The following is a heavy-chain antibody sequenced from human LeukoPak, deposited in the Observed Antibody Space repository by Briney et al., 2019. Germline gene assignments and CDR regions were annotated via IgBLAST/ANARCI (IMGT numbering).Heavy chain of an antibody. CDR3: ATGRVVGATTAFGL. D-gene: IGHD1-26*01. J-gene: IGHJ3*01. Sequence: ASVKVSCKASGYTFTSYAMNWVRQAPGQGLEWMGWINTNTGNPTYAPGFTGRFVFSLDTSVDTAYLQINSLKAEDTAIYYCATGRVVGATTAFGLWGQGTKVTVSS. CDR1: GYTFTSYA. V-gene: IGHV7-4-1*02. CDR2: INTNTGNP.